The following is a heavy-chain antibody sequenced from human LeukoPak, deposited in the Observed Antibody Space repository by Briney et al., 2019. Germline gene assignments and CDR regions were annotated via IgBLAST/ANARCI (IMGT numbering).Heavy chain of an antibody. Sequence: GWSLRLSCLASGLTFSDYYMSWVRQAPGKGLEWISYMSSRGYPTYYAESVKGRFTISRDNAKNTLYLQMHNLITDDTAVYFCARVGIALTSPFDYWGVGTLVAVSS. V-gene: IGHV3-11*01. CDR3: ARVGIALTSPFDY. CDR2: MSSRGYPT. CDR1: GLTFSDYY. D-gene: IGHD1-1*01. J-gene: IGHJ4*02.